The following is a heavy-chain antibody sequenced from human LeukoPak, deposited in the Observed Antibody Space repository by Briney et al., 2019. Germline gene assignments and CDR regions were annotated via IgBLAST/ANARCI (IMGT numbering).Heavy chain of an antibody. D-gene: IGHD3-22*01. J-gene: IGHJ3*02. V-gene: IGHV1-2*02. Sequence: ASVKVSCKASGYTFTGYYMHWVRQAPGQGLVWMGWINPNSGGTNYAQKFQGRVTMTRDTSISTAYMELSRLRSDDTAVYYCARSITMIVVGGAYDAFDTWGQGTMVTVSS. CDR2: INPNSGGT. CDR1: GYTFTGYY. CDR3: ARSITMIVVGGAYDAFDT.